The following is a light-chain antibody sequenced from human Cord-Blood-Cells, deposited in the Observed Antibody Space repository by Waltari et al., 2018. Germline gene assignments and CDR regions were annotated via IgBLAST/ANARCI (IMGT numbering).Light chain of an antibody. CDR2: SNN. CDR3: AAWDDSLNGYYV. Sequence: QSVLTQPPSASGTPGQRVTISCSGSSSTIGSNTVNWNQQPPGTAPKLLIYSNNQRPSGVPDRFSGSKSGTSASLAISGLQSEDEADYYCAAWDDSLNGYYVFGTGTKVTVL. J-gene: IGLJ1*01. V-gene: IGLV1-44*01. CDR1: SSTIGSNT.